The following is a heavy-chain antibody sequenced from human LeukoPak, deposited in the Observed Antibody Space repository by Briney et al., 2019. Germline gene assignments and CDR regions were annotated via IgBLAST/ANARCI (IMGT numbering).Heavy chain of an antibody. Sequence: SETLSLTCTVSGVSISSSYSYWGWIRQPPGMGLEWIGSIYYTGNTYYNASLKSQVSISIDTSKNQFSLKLTSVTAADTAVYYCAGQVYGSGSYSNYYYYYMDVWGKGTTVTISS. D-gene: IGHD3-10*01. CDR1: GVSISSSYSY. CDR2: IYYTGNT. CDR3: AGQVYGSGSYSNYYYYYMDV. V-gene: IGHV4-39*01. J-gene: IGHJ6*03.